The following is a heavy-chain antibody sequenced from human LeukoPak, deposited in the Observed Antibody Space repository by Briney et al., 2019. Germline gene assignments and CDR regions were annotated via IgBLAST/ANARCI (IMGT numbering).Heavy chain of an antibody. Sequence: GASVKVSCKASGYTFTSYDINWVRQATGQGLEWMGWMNPNSGNTGYAQKFQGRVTMTRNTSISTAYMELSSLRSEDTAVYYCAIRKYCSSTSCYFEAFDIWGQGTMVTVSS. CDR3: AIRKYCSSTSCYFEAFDI. CDR1: GYTFTSYD. V-gene: IGHV1-8*01. D-gene: IGHD2-2*01. J-gene: IGHJ3*02. CDR2: MNPNSGNT.